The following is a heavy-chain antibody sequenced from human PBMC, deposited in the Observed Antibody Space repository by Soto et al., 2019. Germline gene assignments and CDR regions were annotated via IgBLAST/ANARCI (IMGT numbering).Heavy chain of an antibody. CDR1: GFTLSSYS. Sequence: VQLVESGGGLVKPGGSLRLSCAASGFTLSSYSMTWVRQAPRKGLEWVSSISSLTGFIWYGDSVKGRFTVSRDDAKNSVHLQMNSLRAEDTAVYYCAKTRLYDNNEYHRDGFDVWGPGTAVTVSS. V-gene: IGHV3-21*04. CDR3: AKTRLYDNNEYHRDGFDV. CDR2: ISSLTGFI. D-gene: IGHD3-22*01. J-gene: IGHJ3*01.